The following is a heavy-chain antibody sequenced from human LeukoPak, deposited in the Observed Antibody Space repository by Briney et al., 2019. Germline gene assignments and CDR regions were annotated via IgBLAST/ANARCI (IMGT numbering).Heavy chain of an antibody. Sequence: SETLSLSCSVSGASVNDYFWSWIRQAPGRGLEWIGHVYSGGTTEYSPSLKSRVTISLDASSNEVSLSLTSSTSADTAVYYCAREIVLMMSDVASPYYMDVWGRGTTVTVAS. D-gene: IGHD3-16*01. CDR3: AREIVLMMSDVASPYYMDV. CDR2: VYSGGTT. J-gene: IGHJ6*03. CDR1: GASVNDYF. V-gene: IGHV4-59*02.